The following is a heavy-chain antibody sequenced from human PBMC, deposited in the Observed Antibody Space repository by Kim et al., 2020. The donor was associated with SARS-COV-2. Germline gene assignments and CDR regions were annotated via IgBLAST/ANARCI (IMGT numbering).Heavy chain of an antibody. CDR3: ARRRRRSSSSEGTNWFDP. CDR1: GYSFTSYW. V-gene: IGHV5-51*01. J-gene: IGHJ5*02. CDR2: IYPGDSDT. Sequence: GESLKISCKGSGYSFTSYWIGWVRQMPGKGLEWMGIIYPGDSDTRYSPSFQGQVTISADKSISTAYLQWSSLKASDTAMYYCARRRRRSSSSEGTNWFDPWGQGTLVTVSS. D-gene: IGHD6-6*01.